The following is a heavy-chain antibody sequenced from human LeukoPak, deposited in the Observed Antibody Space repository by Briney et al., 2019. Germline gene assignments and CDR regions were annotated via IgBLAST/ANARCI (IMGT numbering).Heavy chain of an antibody. CDR2: ISSFSSYI. J-gene: IGHJ4*02. D-gene: IGHD2-2*01. CDR1: EFTFSSYN. Sequence: GGSLRLSCAASEFTFSSYNMNWVRQAPGKGLEWVSSISSFSSYIYYADSVKGRFTISRDNAKNSLYLQMNSLRAEDTAVYYCAKGVVVAPDVTPFDYWGQGTLVTVSS. CDR3: AKGVVVAPDVTPFDY. V-gene: IGHV3-21*04.